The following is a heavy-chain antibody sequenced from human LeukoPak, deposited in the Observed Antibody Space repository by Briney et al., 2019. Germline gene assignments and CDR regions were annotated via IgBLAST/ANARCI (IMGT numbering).Heavy chain of an antibody. CDR3: ARDGSGSYGSYYYYGMDV. Sequence: GGSLRLSCAASGFTFSSYAMHWVRQAPGKGLEWVAVISYDGSNKYYADSVKGRFTISRDNSKNTLYLQMNSLRAEDTAVYYCARDGSGSYGSYYYYGMDVWGQGTTVTVSS. CDR2: ISYDGSNK. V-gene: IGHV3-30-3*01. J-gene: IGHJ6*02. CDR1: GFTFSSYA. D-gene: IGHD3-10*01.